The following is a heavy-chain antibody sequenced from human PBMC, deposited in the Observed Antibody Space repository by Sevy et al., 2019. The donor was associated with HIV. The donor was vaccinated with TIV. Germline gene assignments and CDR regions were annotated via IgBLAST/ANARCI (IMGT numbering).Heavy chain of an antibody. CDR3: ARDRIAAAGGHFDY. D-gene: IGHD6-13*01. CDR2: VSYIGST. Sequence: SETLSLTCAVSGGSVSSGDYYWSWIRQPPGKGLEWIGYVSYIGSTNYSPSLKSRLTISVDTSRNQFSLKLNSVTAADTAVYYCARDRIAAAGGHFDYWGQGILVTDSS. J-gene: IGHJ4*02. V-gene: IGHV4-61*08. CDR1: GGSVSSGDYY.